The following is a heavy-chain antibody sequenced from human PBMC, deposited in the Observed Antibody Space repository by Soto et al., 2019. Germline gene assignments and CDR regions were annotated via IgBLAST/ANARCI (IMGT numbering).Heavy chain of an antibody. J-gene: IGHJ4*02. D-gene: IGHD1-1*01. V-gene: IGHV4-4*07. CDR3: AREVGHNWKYEAY. Sequence: ASETLSLTCSVSGGSFSSYHCSWIRQPAGKGLEWIGRMYSTGNTNYNPSLKSRVTVSIDTSKNQFFLRLNSVTAADSAVYYCAREVGHNWKYEAYGGQGT. CDR1: GGSFSSYH. CDR2: MYSTGNT.